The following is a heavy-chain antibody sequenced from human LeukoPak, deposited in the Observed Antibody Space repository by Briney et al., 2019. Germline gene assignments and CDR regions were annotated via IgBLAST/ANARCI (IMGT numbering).Heavy chain of an antibody. D-gene: IGHD3-10*01. J-gene: IGHJ4*02. Sequence: NPGGSLTLSCAASGFTVSNAWMSWVRQAPGKGLEWVGRIKSKTDGGTTDYAAPVKGRMTISRDDSKNTLYLQMNSLKTEDTAVYYCTAGPPETLWFGDQYYFDYWGQGTLVTVSS. CDR1: GFTVSNAW. V-gene: IGHV3-15*01. CDR3: TAGPPETLWFGDQYYFDY. CDR2: IKSKTDGGTT.